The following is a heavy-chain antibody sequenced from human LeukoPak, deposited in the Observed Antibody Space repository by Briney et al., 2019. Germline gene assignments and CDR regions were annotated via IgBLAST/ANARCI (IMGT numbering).Heavy chain of an antibody. D-gene: IGHD6-19*01. CDR2: IYYSGST. Sequence: SETLSLTCTVSGGSISSSSYYWGWIRQPPGKGLEWIGSIYYSGSTNYNPSLKSRVTISVDKSRNLFSLNLNSVTAADTAVYYCAMHSGWSGPDWWGQGSLVTVSS. CDR3: AMHSGWSGPDW. CDR1: GGSISSSSYY. V-gene: IGHV4-39*07. J-gene: IGHJ4*02.